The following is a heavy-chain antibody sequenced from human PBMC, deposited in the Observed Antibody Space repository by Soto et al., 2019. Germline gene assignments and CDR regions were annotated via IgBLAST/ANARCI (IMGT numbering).Heavy chain of an antibody. CDR2: IWYDGSNK. CDR1: GFTFSSYG. CDR3: AREELIVATILTAFDI. D-gene: IGHD5-12*01. Sequence: SGGSLRLSCAASGFTFSSYGMHWVRQAPGKGLEWVAVIWYDGSNKYYADSVKGRFTISRDNSKDTVYLQMNGLRAEDTALYYWAREELIVATILTAFDIWGQGTMVTVS. J-gene: IGHJ3*02. V-gene: IGHV3-33*01.